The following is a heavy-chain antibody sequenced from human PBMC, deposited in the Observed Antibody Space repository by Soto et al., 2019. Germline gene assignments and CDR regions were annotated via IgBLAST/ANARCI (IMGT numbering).Heavy chain of an antibody. V-gene: IGHV1-69*12. CDR1: GGTFNSHA. D-gene: IGHD6-13*01. Sequence: QVQLVQCGAEVKKPGSSVKVSCKASGGTFNSHAISWVRQAPGQGLEWMGGIIPIFRTTNYAQKCQGRITITADESTSTAYMELSSLRSEDTAVYYCARPYSSSLENSYYYAMDVWGQGTTVTVSS. CDR3: ARPYSSSLENSYYYAMDV. CDR2: IIPIFRTT. J-gene: IGHJ6*02.